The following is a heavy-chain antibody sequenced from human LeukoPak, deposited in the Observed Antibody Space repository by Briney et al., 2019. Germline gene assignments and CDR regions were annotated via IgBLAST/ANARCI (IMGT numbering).Heavy chain of an antibody. J-gene: IGHJ4*02. CDR3: AKKAYCSGGVCYAPDY. Sequence: GGSLRLSCAASGFTFSSYAMSWVRQAPGKGLEWVSTISSSGDATYYADSVKGRFTISRDNSKNTLYLQMNSLRVEDTAVYYCAKKAYCSGGVCYAPDYWGQGTLVTVSS. CDR1: GFTFSSYA. D-gene: IGHD2-8*02. CDR2: ISSSGDAT. V-gene: IGHV3-23*01.